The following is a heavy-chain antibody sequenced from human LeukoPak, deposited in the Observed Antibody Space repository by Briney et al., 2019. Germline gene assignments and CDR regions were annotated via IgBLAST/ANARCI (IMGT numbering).Heavy chain of an antibody. CDR3: AKGVGGMDV. J-gene: IGHJ6*02. CDR1: GFTFITYG. V-gene: IGHV3-23*01. CDR2: VSGTGGGP. D-gene: IGHD1-26*01. Sequence: GGSLRLSCAASGFTFITYGMSWVRQAPGKGLEWVSGVSGTGGGPYYADSVKGRFTISRDNSKNTLFLQMNSLRAEDTAVYYCAKGVGGMDVWGQGTTVTVSS.